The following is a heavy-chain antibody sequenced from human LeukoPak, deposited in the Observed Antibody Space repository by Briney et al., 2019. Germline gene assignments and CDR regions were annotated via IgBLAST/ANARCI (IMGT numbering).Heavy chain of an antibody. CDR2: INPNSGGT. V-gene: IGHV1-2*04. Sequence: GASVKVSCKASGYTFTGYYMHWVRQAPGQGLEWMGWINPNSGGTNYAQKFQGWVTMTRDTSISTAYMELSRLRSDDTAVYYCARGLWFGELLPNGNNWFDPWGQGTLVTVSS. J-gene: IGHJ5*02. D-gene: IGHD3-10*01. CDR1: GYTFTGYY. CDR3: ARGLWFGELLPNGNNWFDP.